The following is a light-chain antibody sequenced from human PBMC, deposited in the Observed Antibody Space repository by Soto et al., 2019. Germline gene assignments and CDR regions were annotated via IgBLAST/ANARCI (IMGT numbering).Light chain of an antibody. J-gene: IGKJ2*01. CDR1: QSVSSN. CDR3: QQTHSTIHS. V-gene: IGKV3-15*01. Sequence: EIVMTQSPATLAVSPCERATLSSRASQSVSSNLAWYQQKPGQAPRLLIYGASTRATGIPARFSGSGSGTEFTLTISSLQSEDFATYYCQQTHSTIHSFGQGTKVDNK. CDR2: GAS.